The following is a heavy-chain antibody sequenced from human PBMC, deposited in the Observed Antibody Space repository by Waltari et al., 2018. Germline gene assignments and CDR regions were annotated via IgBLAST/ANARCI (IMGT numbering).Heavy chain of an antibody. V-gene: IGHV1-69*13. CDR1: AGTFSSYA. J-gene: IGHJ5*02. Sequence: QVQLVQSGAEVKKPGSSVKVSCKASAGTFSSYAISWVRPAHGTGLEWMGGIITIFGTANYAQKCQGRVTITADESTSTAYMELSSLRSEDTAVYYCARGGSEWNWGSYRPRWFDPWGQGTLVTVSS. CDR2: IITIFGTA. D-gene: IGHD3-16*02. CDR3: ARGGSEWNWGSYRPRWFDP.